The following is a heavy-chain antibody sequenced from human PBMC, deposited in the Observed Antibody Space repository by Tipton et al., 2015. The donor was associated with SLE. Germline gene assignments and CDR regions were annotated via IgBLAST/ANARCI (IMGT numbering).Heavy chain of an antibody. D-gene: IGHD3-3*01. Sequence: TLSLTCTVSGGSISSYYCSWIRQPPGKGLEWIGYIYYSGSTNYNPSLKSRVTISVDTSKNQFSLKLSSVTAADTAVYYCARGGGIRFLEWDYYYMDVWGKGTTVTVSS. CDR2: IYYSGST. V-gene: IGHV4-59*01. J-gene: IGHJ6*03. CDR1: GGSISSYY. CDR3: ARGGGIRFLEWDYYYMDV.